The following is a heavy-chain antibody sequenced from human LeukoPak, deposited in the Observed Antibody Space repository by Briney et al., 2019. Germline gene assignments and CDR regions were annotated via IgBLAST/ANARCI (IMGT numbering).Heavy chain of an antibody. CDR2: INPIDGNT. J-gene: IGHJ4*02. Sequence: GASVKVSCKTSGYTVITSYTHWVRQGPGQGLEWMGLINPIDGNTNRPQKFRGRLTVTRDTSMSTVYMELSSLTSGDTAVYYCAREPTSGSLYFDYWGQGTLVTVSS. CDR3: AREPTSGSLYFDY. D-gene: IGHD1-26*01. V-gene: IGHV1-46*01. CDR1: GYTVITSY.